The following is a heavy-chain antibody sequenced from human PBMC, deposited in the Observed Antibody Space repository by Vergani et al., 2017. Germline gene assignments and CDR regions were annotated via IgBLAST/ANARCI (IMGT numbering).Heavy chain of an antibody. D-gene: IGHD5-18*01. V-gene: IGHV3-21*04. Sequence: EVQLVESGGGLVKPGGSLRLSCAASGFTFSSYSMNWVRQAPGKGLEWVSSISSSSSYIYYADSVKGRFTISRDNAKNSLYLQMNSLRAEDTALYYCAKDIGEGGYSYGYGDYWGQGTLVTVSS. CDR1: GFTFSSYS. CDR2: ISSSSSYI. CDR3: AKDIGEGGYSYGYGDY. J-gene: IGHJ4*02.